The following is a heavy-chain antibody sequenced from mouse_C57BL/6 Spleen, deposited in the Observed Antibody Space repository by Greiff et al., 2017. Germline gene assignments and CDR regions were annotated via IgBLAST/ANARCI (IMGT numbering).Heavy chain of an antibody. Sequence: QVQLQQPGAELVKPGASVKLSCKASGYTFTSYWMQWVKQRPGQGLEWIGEIDPSDSYTNYNQKFKGKATLTVDTSSSSAYMQLSRRTSADSAVYDCARSPTGTGYFDYWGQGTTLTVSS. CDR3: ARSPTGTGYFDY. D-gene: IGHD4-1*02. J-gene: IGHJ2*01. V-gene: IGHV1-50*01. CDR2: IDPSDSYT. CDR1: GYTFTSYW.